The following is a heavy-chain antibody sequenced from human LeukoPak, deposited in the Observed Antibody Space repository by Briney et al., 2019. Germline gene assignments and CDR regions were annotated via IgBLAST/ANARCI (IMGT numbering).Heavy chain of an antibody. V-gene: IGHV4-39*01. J-gene: IGHJ4*02. D-gene: IGHD3-10*01. CDR3: ARVKPDRGLVRGAMDY. CDR1: GGSISSSSYY. CDR2: IYYSGST. Sequence: SETLSLTCTVSGGSISSSSYYWGWIRQPPGKGLEWIGSIYYSGSTYYNPSLKSRVTISVDTSKNQFSLKLSSVTAADTAVYYCARVKPDRGLVRGAMDYWGQGTLVTVSS.